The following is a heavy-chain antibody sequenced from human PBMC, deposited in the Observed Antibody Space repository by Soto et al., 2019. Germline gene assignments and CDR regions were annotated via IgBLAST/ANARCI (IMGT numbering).Heavy chain of an antibody. V-gene: IGHV3-33*01. CDR1: GFSFSSYD. Sequence: QVQLVESGGGVVQPGTSLRLSCAASGFSFSSYDIHWLRQAPGKGLEWVAVIWYDGSNKYYADSVKGRFIISRDNSKNTLYLQMNSLRADDTAVYYCARGYSSSRDLGYWGQGTLVTVSS. CDR2: IWYDGSNK. D-gene: IGHD6-13*01. CDR3: ARGYSSSRDLGY. J-gene: IGHJ4*02.